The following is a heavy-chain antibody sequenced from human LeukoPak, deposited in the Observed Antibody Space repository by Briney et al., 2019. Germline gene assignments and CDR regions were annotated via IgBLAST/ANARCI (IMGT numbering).Heavy chain of an antibody. V-gene: IGHV3-21*01. J-gene: IGHJ4*02. CDR3: ARSAVAGRYYFDY. CDR1: GFTFSRYS. Sequence: GGSLTLYCAASGFTFSRYSMNWLRQAPGKGLEWVSYISTSSIYIYYADSLKGRFTISRDNAKNSLYLQMNSLGAEDTAVYYCARSAVAGRYYFDYWGQGTLVTVSS. CDR2: ISTSSIYI. D-gene: IGHD6-19*01.